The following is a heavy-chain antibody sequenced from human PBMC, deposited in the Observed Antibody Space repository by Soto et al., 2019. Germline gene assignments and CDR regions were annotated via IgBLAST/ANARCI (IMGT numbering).Heavy chain of an antibody. Sequence: PGGSLRLSCAASGFTFSSYGMHWVRQAPGKGLEWVAVISYDGSNKYYADSVKGRFTISRDNSKNTLYLQMNSLRAEDTAVYYCPKDDGGITMVRDVTYYTWGRETRFTASS. V-gene: IGHV3-30*18. J-gene: IGHJ5*02. CDR3: PKDDGGITMVRDVTYYT. CDR2: ISYDGSNK. CDR1: GFTFSSYG. D-gene: IGHD3-10*01.